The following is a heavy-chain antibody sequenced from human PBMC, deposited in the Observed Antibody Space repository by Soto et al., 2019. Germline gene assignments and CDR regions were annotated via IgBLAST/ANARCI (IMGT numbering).Heavy chain of an antibody. CDR3: AGYCAGDFYFDY. V-gene: IGHV3-53*01. CDR2: IYSGGST. D-gene: IGHD2-21*02. Sequence: GGSLRLSCAASGFTVSSNYMSWVRQAPGKGLEWVSVIYSGGSTYYADSVKGRFTISRDNSKNTLYLQMNSLRAADTAVYYCAGYCAGDFYFDYWGQGTLVTVSS. CDR1: GFTVSSNY. J-gene: IGHJ4*02.